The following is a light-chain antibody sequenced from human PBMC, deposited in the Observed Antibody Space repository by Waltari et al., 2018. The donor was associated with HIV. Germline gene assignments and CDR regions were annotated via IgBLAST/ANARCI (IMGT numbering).Light chain of an antibody. CDR3: QSYDGNLNEYV. J-gene: IGLJ1*01. CDR1: TSNIRAGYE. V-gene: IGLV1-40*01. Sequence: QSVLTQPPSVSGAPGQRVTISCTGNTSNIRAGYEVHWYQQLPGTPPKLLIYDDISRPAGVPCRFSGSKSGASVSLASTGLQADDEADYYCQSYDGNLNEYVFGSWTKFTVL. CDR2: DDI.